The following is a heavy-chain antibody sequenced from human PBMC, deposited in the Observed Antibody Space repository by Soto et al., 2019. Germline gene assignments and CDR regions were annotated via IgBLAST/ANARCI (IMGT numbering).Heavy chain of an antibody. Sequence: QVQLQESGPGLVKPSETLSLTCTVSGGPISSYYWSWIRQPPGKGLEWIGYIYYSGSTNYNPSLKSRVTISVDTSKNQFSLKLSSVTAADTAVYYCARGGVVVVPAARSVNWFDPWGQGTLVTVSS. D-gene: IGHD2-2*01. V-gene: IGHV4-59*01. CDR1: GGPISSYY. CDR3: ARGGVVVVPAARSVNWFDP. J-gene: IGHJ5*02. CDR2: IYYSGST.